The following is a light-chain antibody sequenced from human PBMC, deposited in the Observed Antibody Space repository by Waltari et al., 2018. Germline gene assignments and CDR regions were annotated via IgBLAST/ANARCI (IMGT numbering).Light chain of an antibody. J-gene: IGKJ5*01. CDR1: QSVSSY. V-gene: IGKV3-11*01. CDR2: DAS. Sequence: EIVLTQSQATLSLSPGQVATLSCRASQSVSSYLAWYQQKPGQAPRLLIYDASNRATGIPARFSGSGSGTDFTLTISSLEPEDFAVYYCQQRSSWPITFGQGTRLEIK. CDR3: QQRSSWPIT.